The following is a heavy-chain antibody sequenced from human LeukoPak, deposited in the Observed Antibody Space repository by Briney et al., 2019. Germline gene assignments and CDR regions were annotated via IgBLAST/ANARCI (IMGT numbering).Heavy chain of an antibody. CDR2: ISRSGEST. Sequence: GGTLRLSCAASGFTFSGFAMSWIRQAPGKGLEGVSSISRSGESTFYADSVRGRFTIYRDNSKNTVSLQMESLRAEDTALYYCAKDYAVGSIDYWGQGTLVTVSS. J-gene: IGHJ4*02. CDR3: AKDYAVGSIDY. D-gene: IGHD3-16*01. CDR1: GFTFSGFA. V-gene: IGHV3-23*01.